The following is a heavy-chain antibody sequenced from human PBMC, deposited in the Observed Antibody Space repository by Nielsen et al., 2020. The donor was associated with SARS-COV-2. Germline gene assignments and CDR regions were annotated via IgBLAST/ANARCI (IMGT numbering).Heavy chain of an antibody. CDR1: GFIFSDYK. J-gene: IGHJ3*02. CDR3: ARDFKGYCSSSSCLDAFDI. Sequence: GESLKISCAASGFIFSDYKMKWVRQAPGKGLEWVSCISGSSRYIYYADSVKGRFTISRDNAKNSLYLQMNSLRDEDTAVYYCARDFKGYCSSSSCLDAFDIWDQGTMVTVSS. V-gene: IGHV3-21*01. D-gene: IGHD2-2*01. CDR2: ISGSSRYI.